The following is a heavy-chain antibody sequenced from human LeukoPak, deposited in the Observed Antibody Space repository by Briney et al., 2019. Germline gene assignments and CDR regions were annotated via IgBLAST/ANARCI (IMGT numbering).Heavy chain of an antibody. Sequence: GGSLRLSCAASGFTFDDYAMHWVRQAPGKGLEWVSGISWNSGSIGYADSVKGRFTISRDNAKNCLYLQMNSLRAEDTALYYCAKDIIRYSSSPDAFDIWGQGTMVTVSS. CDR1: GFTFDDYA. D-gene: IGHD6-13*01. CDR3: AKDIIRYSSSPDAFDI. CDR2: ISWNSGSI. J-gene: IGHJ3*02. V-gene: IGHV3-9*01.